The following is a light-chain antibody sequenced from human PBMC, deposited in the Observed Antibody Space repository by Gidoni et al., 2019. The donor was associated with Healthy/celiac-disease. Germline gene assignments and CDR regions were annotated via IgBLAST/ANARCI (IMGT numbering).Light chain of an antibody. CDR2: DAS. V-gene: IGKV3-11*01. CDR3: QQRSNWPLT. CDR1: QSVSSY. Sequence: EIVLTQSPATLSLSPGERATLSCRASQSVSSYLAWYQQKPGQAPRLLIYDASNRATGIPARFSGSGSGTDFPLTISILEPEDFAVYCCQQRSNWPLTFGGGTKVEIK. J-gene: IGKJ4*01.